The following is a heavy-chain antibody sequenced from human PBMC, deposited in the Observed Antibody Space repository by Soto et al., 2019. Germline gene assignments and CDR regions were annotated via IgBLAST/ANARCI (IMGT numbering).Heavy chain of an antibody. CDR2: IGTAGDT. V-gene: IGHV3-13*01. CDR1: GFTFSSYD. J-gene: IGHJ6*02. CDR3: ARDRYSSSWYGRKTYYYYGMDV. Sequence: PGGSLRLSCAASGFTFSSYDMHWVRQATGKGLEWVSAIGTAGDTYYPGSVKGRFTISRENAKNSLYLQMNSLRAGDTAVYYCARDRYSSSWYGRKTYYYYGMDVWGQETTVTVSS. D-gene: IGHD6-13*01.